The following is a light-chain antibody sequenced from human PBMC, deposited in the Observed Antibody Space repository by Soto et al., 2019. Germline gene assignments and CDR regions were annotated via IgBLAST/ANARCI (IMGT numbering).Light chain of an antibody. Sequence: DIQMTQSPSTLSASVVDRFIITFRASQSINTWLAWYQQKPGKAPRFLIYQASSLESGVPSRFSGSGFGTEFTLTISNLQPDDFATYYCQRYKSYSTFGQGTKVDIK. CDR1: QSINTW. CDR3: QRYKSYST. V-gene: IGKV1-5*03. J-gene: IGKJ2*01. CDR2: QAS.